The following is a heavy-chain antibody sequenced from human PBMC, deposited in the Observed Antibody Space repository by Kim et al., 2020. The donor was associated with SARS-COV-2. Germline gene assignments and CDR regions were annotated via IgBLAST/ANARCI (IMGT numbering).Heavy chain of an antibody. J-gene: IGHJ4*02. D-gene: IGHD6-19*01. Sequence: SYADSVGGRFTISRDNSKNTLYLQMNSLRAEDTAVYYCAKVGAGTRGFDYWGQGTLVTVSS. V-gene: IGHV3-23*01. CDR3: AKVGAGTRGFDY.